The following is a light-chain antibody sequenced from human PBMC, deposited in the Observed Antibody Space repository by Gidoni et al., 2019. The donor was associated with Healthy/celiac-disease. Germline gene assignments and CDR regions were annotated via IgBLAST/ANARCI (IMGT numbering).Light chain of an antibody. CDR1: QSVSSSY. V-gene: IGKV3-20*01. J-gene: IGKJ2*01. CDR2: GAS. CDR3: QQYGSSSYT. Sequence: EIVLTQSPGTLSLSPGERATLPCRASQSVSSSYLAWYQQKPGQAPRLLISGASSRATGIPDRFSGSGSGTDFTLTISRLEPEDFAVYYCQQYGSSSYTFGQGTKLEIK.